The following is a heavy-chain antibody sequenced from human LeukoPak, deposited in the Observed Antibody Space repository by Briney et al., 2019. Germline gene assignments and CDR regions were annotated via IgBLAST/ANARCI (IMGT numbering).Heavy chain of an antibody. CDR1: GFTFSDYY. Sequence: GGSLRLSCAASGFTFSDYYMSWICQAPGKGLEWVSYISSSGSTIYYADSVKGRFTISRDNAKNSLYLQMNSLRAEDTAVYYCARDAHYDFWSGSPFCDYWGQGTLVTASS. J-gene: IGHJ4*02. D-gene: IGHD3-3*01. CDR2: ISSSGSTI. V-gene: IGHV3-11*04. CDR3: ARDAHYDFWSGSPFCDY.